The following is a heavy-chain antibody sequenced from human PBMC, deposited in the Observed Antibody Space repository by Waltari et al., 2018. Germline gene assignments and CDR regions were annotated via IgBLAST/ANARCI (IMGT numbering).Heavy chain of an antibody. D-gene: IGHD1-1*01. J-gene: IGHJ4*02. CDR1: GDSMSTSDC. CDR3: ARDRGRGLFLDS. V-gene: IGHV4-4*02. CDR2: AGGSGKT. Sequence: QVQLQESGPGLVKPAGTLSVTCVVPGDSMSTSDCWSWVRQSPGGGLGWIGHAGGSGKTNYNPSLETRISVSLDTSKKQFSLRMTSATAADTAVYYCARDRGRGLFLDSWGQGILVTVSP.